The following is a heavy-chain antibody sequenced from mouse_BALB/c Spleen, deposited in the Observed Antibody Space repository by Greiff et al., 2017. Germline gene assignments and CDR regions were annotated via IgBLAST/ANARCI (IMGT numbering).Heavy chain of an antibody. J-gene: IGHJ2*01. Sequence: EVKLQQSGAELVRPGALVKLSCKASGFNIKDYYMHWVKQRPEQGLEWIGWIDPENGNTIYDPKFQGKASITADTSSNTAYLQLSSLTSEDTAVYYCARTYGSFYYFDYWGQGTTLTVTS. CDR3: ARTYGSFYYFDY. CDR2: IDPENGNT. D-gene: IGHD1-1*01. CDR1: GFNIKDYY. V-gene: IGHV14-1*02.